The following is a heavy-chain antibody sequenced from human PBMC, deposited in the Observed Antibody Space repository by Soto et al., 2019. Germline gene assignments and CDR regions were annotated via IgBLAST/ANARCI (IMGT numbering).Heavy chain of an antibody. CDR2: ISYDGSNK. Sequence: XVSLRLSFAASGFTFSSYGMHWVRQAPGKGLEWVAVISYDGSNKYYADSVKGRFTISRDNSKNTLYLQMNSLRAEDTAVYYCAKSHEVTTLDYWGQGTLVTVS. CDR1: GFTFSSYG. CDR3: AKSHEVTTLDY. J-gene: IGHJ4*02. D-gene: IGHD4-17*01. V-gene: IGHV3-30*18.